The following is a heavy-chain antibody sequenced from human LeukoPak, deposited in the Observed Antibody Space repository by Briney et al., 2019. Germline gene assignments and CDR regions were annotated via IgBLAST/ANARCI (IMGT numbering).Heavy chain of an antibody. CDR1: GFTFSSYG. J-gene: IGHJ4*02. CDR3: AKDSKRWKTYYYEAGSYYFDY. D-gene: IGHD3-10*01. V-gene: IGHV3-30*02. CDR2: LRYDGSNK. Sequence: GGSLRLSCAAPGFTFSSYGVHWVRPAPGKGLEWVAFLRYDGSNKYYADSVKGRFTISRDNSKNTLYLQMNSLRPEDTAVYYCAKDSKRWKTYYYEAGSYYFDYWGQGTRVTVSS.